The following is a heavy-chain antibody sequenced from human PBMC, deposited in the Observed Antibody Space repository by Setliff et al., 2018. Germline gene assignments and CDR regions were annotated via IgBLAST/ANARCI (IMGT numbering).Heavy chain of an antibody. CDR1: GFTFSSDP. Sequence: PGGSLRLSCAASGFTFSSDPMNWVRQAPGKGLEWLSNIRNDGATTSYADSVKGRFTISRDNVKNSLYLQMNSLRAEDTAVYYCARAEEILEWLSSNRRASSAFDIWGQGTMVTVSS. V-gene: IGHV3-48*01. CDR3: ARAEEILEWLSSNRRASSAFDI. CDR2: IRNDGATT. D-gene: IGHD3-3*01. J-gene: IGHJ3*02.